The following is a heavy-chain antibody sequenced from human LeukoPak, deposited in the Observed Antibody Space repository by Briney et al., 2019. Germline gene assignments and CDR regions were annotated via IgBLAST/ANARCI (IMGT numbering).Heavy chain of an antibody. CDR3: ARLGSPAYCGGDCYLDY. D-gene: IGHD2-21*02. J-gene: IGHJ4*02. CDR2: IYHSGST. V-gene: IGHV4-30-2*01. CDR1: GGFISSGGYS. Sequence: NSSETLSLTCAVSGGFISSGGYSWSWIRQPPGKGLEWIGYIYHSGSTYYNPSLKSRVTISVDRSKNQFSLKLSSVTAADTAVYYCARLGSPAYCGGDCYLDYWGQGTLVTVSS.